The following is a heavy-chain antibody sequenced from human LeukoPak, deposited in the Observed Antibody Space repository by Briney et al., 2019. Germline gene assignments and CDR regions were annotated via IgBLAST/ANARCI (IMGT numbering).Heavy chain of an antibody. V-gene: IGHV3-48*04. D-gene: IGHD2-15*01. Sequence: GGSLRLSCAASGVTFSSYSMNWGREAPCTGLEWVSYISSSSSTIYYADSVKGRFPISRDNAKNSLYLQMNSLRAEDTAVYYCARDETKVVAAQTAYYCYYYMDVWGKGTTVTVSS. J-gene: IGHJ6*03. CDR1: GVTFSSYS. CDR2: ISSSSSTI. CDR3: ARDETKVVAAQTAYYCYYYMDV.